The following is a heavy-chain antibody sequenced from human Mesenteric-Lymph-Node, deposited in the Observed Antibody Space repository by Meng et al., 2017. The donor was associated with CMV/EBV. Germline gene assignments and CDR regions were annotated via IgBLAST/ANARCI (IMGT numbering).Heavy chain of an antibody. CDR2: ISSSGSTI. J-gene: IGHJ6*02. CDR1: GFTFSSYE. CDR3: AKDGDVLLWFGELLSGHPEYYYYGMDV. Sequence: GESLKISCAASGFTFSSYEMNWVRQAPGKGLEWVSYISSSGSTIYYADSVKGRFTISRDNAKNSLYLQMNSLRAEDTAVYYCAKDGDVLLWFGELLSGHPEYYYYGMDVWGQGTTVTVSS. V-gene: IGHV3-48*03. D-gene: IGHD3-10*01.